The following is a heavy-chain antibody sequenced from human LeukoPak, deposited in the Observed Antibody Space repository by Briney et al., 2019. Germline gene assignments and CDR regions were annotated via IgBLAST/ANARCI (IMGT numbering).Heavy chain of an antibody. CDR1: GFTFSSYG. V-gene: IGHV3-30*02. J-gene: IGHJ4*02. D-gene: IGHD3-22*01. CDR2: IRYDGSNK. Sequence: GGSLRLSCAASGFTFSSYGMHWVRQAPGKGLEWVAFIRYDGSNKYYADSVKGRFTISRDNSKNTLYLQMNSLRAEDTAVYYCAKVGRRYGHYYDSSVYFDYWGQGTLVTVSS. CDR3: AKVGRRYGHYYDSSVYFDY.